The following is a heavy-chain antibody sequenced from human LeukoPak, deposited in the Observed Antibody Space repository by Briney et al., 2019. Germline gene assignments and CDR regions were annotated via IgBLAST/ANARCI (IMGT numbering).Heavy chain of an antibody. Sequence: SVKVSCKASGGTFSSYAISWVRQAPGQGLEWMGGIIPIFGTANYAQKFQGRVTITADKSTSTAFMELSSLRSEDTAVYYCARVTEYYYYYMDVWGKGTTVTVSS. CDR3: ARVTEYYYYYMDV. CDR1: GGTFSSYA. V-gene: IGHV1-69*06. CDR2: IIPIFGTA. D-gene: IGHD1-14*01. J-gene: IGHJ6*03.